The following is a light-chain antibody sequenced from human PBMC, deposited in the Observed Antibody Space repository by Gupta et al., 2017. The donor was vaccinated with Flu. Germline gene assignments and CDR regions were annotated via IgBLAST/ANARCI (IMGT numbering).Light chain of an antibody. CDR3: HHYDNWLTYS. V-gene: IGKV3D-15*01. J-gene: IGKJ2*01. CDR2: DAS. CDR1: RSVKSK. Sequence: DIVITQSPGTLSVSPGERATLSCRASRSVKSKLAWYQQKPGQAPRLLIYDASTRVTGIPARFSGSGSGTEFTLTISSLQSEDFAVYYCHHYDNWLTYSFGQGTKLEIK.